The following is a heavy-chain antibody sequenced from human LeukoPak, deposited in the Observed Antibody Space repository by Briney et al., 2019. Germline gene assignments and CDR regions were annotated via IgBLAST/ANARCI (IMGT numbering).Heavy chain of an antibody. CDR1: GYTFTSYY. D-gene: IGHD3-3*01. V-gene: IGHV1-2*02. CDR3: ARASGGDFWSGYLYY. Sequence: ASVKVSCKASGYTFTSYYMHWVRQAPGQGLEWMGWINPNSGGTNYAQKFQGRVTMTRDTSISTAYMELSRLRSDDTAVYYCARASGGDFWSGYLYYWGQGTLVTVSS. J-gene: IGHJ4*02. CDR2: INPNSGGT.